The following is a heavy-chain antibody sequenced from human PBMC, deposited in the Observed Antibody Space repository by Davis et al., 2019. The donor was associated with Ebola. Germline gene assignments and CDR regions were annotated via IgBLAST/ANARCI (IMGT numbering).Heavy chain of an antibody. CDR1: GFTFSSYS. Sequence: GGSLRLSCAASGFTFSSYSMNWVRQAPGKGLEWVPSISSSSSYIYYADSVKGRFTISRDNAKNSLYLQMNSLRAEDTAVYYCARVYDPYYYYGMDVLGQGTTVTVSS. CDR2: ISSSSSYI. D-gene: IGHD3-22*01. CDR3: ARVYDPYYYYGMDV. V-gene: IGHV3-21*01. J-gene: IGHJ6*02.